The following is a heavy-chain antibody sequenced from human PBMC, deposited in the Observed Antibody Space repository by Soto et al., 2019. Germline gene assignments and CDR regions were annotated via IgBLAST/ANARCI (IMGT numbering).Heavy chain of an antibody. J-gene: IGHJ4*02. CDR3: ARERGSGWTFDY. V-gene: IGHV3-48*01. D-gene: IGHD6-19*01. CDR1: GFTFSTYS. Sequence: HPGGSLRLSCAASGFTFSTYSMNWVRQAPGKGLEWVSSISSSSTIYYADSVKGRFTISRDNVQNSLYLQMHSLRAEETAVYYCARERGSGWTFDYWGQGTLVTVSS. CDR2: ISSSSTI.